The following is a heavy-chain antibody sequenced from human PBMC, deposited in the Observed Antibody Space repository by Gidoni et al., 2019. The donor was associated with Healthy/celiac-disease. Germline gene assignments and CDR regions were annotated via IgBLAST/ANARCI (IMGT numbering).Heavy chain of an antibody. Sequence: QVQLVPSWAEVQKPGSSVNVSCKASGGTFISSTISWVRQAPGQGIEWMGRIITIRGIANYEQKFQGRVTITADKSTRTAYMELSSLRSEDTAVYYCARDLKHDSSGYYGNYYYYGMDVWGQGTTVTVSS. CDR1: GGTFISST. J-gene: IGHJ6*02. CDR2: IITIRGIA. V-gene: IGHV1-69*08. CDR3: ARDLKHDSSGYYGNYYYYGMDV. D-gene: IGHD3-22*01.